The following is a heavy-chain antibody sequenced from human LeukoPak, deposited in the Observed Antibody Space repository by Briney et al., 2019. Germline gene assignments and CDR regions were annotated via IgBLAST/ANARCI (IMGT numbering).Heavy chain of an antibody. D-gene: IGHD3-10*01. Sequence: ASVKVSCKASGDTFTSYDINWVRQATGQGLEWMGWMNPNSGNTGYAQKFQGRGTITRETSISTAYMQLSSLRSEDTAVYYCAKDGDYYGSGNFDYWGQGTLVTVSS. CDR2: MNPNSGNT. CDR3: AKDGDYYGSGNFDY. CDR1: GDTFTSYD. V-gene: IGHV1-8*03. J-gene: IGHJ4*02.